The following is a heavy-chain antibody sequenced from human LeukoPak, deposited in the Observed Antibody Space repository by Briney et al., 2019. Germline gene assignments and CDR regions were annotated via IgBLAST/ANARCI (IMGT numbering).Heavy chain of an antibody. J-gene: IGHJ4*02. CDR2: ISSSSSYT. D-gene: IGHD3-9*01. CDR3: ARGGDILTGYYVPLDY. CDR1: GFTFSDYY. Sequence: SGGSLRLSCAASGFTFSDYYMSWIRQAPGKGLEWVSYISSSSSYTNYADSVKGRFTISRDNAKNSLYLQMNSLRAEDTAVYYCARGGDILTGYYVPLDYWGQGTLVTVSS. V-gene: IGHV3-11*06.